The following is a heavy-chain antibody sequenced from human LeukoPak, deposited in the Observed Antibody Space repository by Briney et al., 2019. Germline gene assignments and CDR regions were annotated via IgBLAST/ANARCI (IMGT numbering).Heavy chain of an antibody. D-gene: IGHD3-22*01. CDR3: ARYLRGMDYYDSSGYDDH. J-gene: IGHJ5*02. CDR1: GFTFSSYS. V-gene: IGHV3-21*01. Sequence: GGSLRLSCAASGFTFSSYSMNWVRQAPGKGLEWVSSISSSSSYIYYADSVKGRFTISRDNAKNSLYLQMNSLRAEDTAVYYCARYLRGMDYYDSSGYDDHWGQGTLVTVSS. CDR2: ISSSSSYI.